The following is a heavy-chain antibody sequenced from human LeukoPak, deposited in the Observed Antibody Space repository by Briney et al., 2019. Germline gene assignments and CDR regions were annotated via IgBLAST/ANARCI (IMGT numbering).Heavy chain of an antibody. CDR1: GYTFTSYD. Sequence: ASVKVSCKASGYTFTSYDINWVRQATGQGLERMGWMNPNSGNTGYAQKFQGRVTMTRNTSISTAYMELSSLRAEDTAVYYCASRPGIAVAGTGYWGQGTLVTVSS. J-gene: IGHJ4*02. D-gene: IGHD6-19*01. V-gene: IGHV1-8*01. CDR2: MNPNSGNT. CDR3: ASRPGIAVAGTGY.